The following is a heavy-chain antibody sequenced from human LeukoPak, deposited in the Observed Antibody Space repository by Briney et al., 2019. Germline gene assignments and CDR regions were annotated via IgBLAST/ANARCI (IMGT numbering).Heavy chain of an antibody. CDR1: GFTFSSYA. CDR2: ISGSGGST. J-gene: IGHJ4*02. Sequence: PGGSLRLSCAASGFTFSSYAMSWVRQAPGKGLEWVSAISGSGGSTYYADSVKGRFTISRDNSKNTLYLQMNSLRAEDTAVYYCARRPYSSGWYHFEYWGQGTLVTVSS. V-gene: IGHV3-23*01. CDR3: ARRPYSSGWYHFEY. D-gene: IGHD6-13*01.